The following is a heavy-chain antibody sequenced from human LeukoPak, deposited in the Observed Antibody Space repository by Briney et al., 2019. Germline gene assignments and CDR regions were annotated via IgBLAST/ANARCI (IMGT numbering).Heavy chain of an antibody. CDR3: ARVGRIAARWFDP. J-gene: IGHJ5*02. CDR2: MNPNSGNT. V-gene: IGHV1-8*03. D-gene: IGHD6-6*01. Sequence: EASMKVSCKASGYTFTSYDINWVRQATGQGLEWMGWMNPNSGNTGYAQKFQGRVTITRNTSISTAYMELSSLRSEDTAVYYCARVGRIAARWFDPWGQGTLVTVSS. CDR1: GYTFTSYD.